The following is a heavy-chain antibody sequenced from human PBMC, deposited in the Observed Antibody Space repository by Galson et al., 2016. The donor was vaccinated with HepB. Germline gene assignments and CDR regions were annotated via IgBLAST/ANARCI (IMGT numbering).Heavy chain of an antibody. J-gene: IGHJ3*02. D-gene: IGHD5-12*01. CDR1: GYSFTGYY. CDR2: INPSGGST. CDR3: ARVKWLRSPFDM. Sequence: SVKVSCKASGYSFTGYYMHWVRQAPGLGLEWMGMINPSGGSTTHTQKFLGRVTMTRDMSTSTVYMELRSLRSEDTAVYYCARVKWLRSPFDMWGQGTMVTVSS. V-gene: IGHV1-46*03.